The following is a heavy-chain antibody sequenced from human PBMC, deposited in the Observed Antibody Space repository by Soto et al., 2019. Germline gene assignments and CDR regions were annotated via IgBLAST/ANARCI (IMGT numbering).Heavy chain of an antibody. Sequence: GGSLGLSCAASGFTFSSYPMSWVRQAPGQGLEWVSGIVASGGITYYADSVKGRFTISRDNSKNTLYLQMNSLRAEDTAVYYCAKNSAATLRVGYDYPCKGPLVTRSS. J-gene: IGHJ4*02. D-gene: IGHD6-25*01. V-gene: IGHV3-23*01. CDR2: IVASGGIT. CDR1: GFTFSSYP. CDR3: AKNSAATLRVGYDY.